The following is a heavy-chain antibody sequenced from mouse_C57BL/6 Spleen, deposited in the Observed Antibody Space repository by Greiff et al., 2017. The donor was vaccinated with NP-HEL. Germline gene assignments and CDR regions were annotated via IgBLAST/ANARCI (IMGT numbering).Heavy chain of an antibody. CDR3: ARKLGWYFDV. CDR1: GFTFSDYY. D-gene: IGHD4-1*01. J-gene: IGHJ1*03. Sequence: EVKLMESEGGLVQPGSSMKLSCTASGFTFSDYYMAWVRQVPEKGLEWVANINYDGSSTYYLDSLKSRFIISRDNAKNILYLQMSSLKSEDTATYYCARKLGWYFDVWGTGTTVTVSS. CDR2: INYDGSST. V-gene: IGHV5-16*01.